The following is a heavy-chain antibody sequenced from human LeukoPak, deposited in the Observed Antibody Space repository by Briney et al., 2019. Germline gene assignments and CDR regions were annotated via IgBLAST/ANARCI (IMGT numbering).Heavy chain of an antibody. J-gene: IGHJ6*03. Sequence: PSETLSLTCTVSGGSISSSSYYWGWIRQPPGKGLEWIGSIYYSGSTYYNPSLKSRVTISVDTSKNQFSLKLSSLTAADTAVYYCARQADSSSWYVYYYYYMDVWGKGTTVTVSS. CDR3: ARQADSSSWYVYYYYYMDV. CDR2: IYYSGST. D-gene: IGHD6-13*01. CDR1: GGSISSSSYY. V-gene: IGHV4-39*01.